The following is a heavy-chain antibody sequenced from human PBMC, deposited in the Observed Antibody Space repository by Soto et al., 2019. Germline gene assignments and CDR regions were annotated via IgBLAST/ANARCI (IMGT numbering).Heavy chain of an antibody. J-gene: IGHJ4*02. CDR3: ARANGYLNSHLDS. CDR2: VNLDGSRP. Sequence: GGSLRLSCAASGFTFSGFWMYWVRQAPGKGLVWVSRVNLDGSRPTFADSVKGRFTISRDNAKNTLYLQMNSLRAEDTAVYYCARANGYLNSHLDSWGQGTLVTVSS. CDR1: GFTFSGFW. D-gene: IGHD5-18*01. V-gene: IGHV3-74*01.